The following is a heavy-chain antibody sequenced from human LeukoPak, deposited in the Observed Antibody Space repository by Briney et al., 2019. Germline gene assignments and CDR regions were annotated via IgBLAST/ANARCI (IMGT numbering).Heavy chain of an antibody. Sequence: SETLSLTCTVSGGSISSSTYFWGWIRQPPGKGLEWIGTIYYSGSTYYNPSLKSRVTISVDSSKNQFSLRLSSVTAADTAVCYCARESLTWLQSRTSWFDPWGQGTLVTVSS. CDR1: GGSISSSTYF. D-gene: IGHD5-24*01. CDR3: ARESLTWLQSRTSWFDP. CDR2: IYYSGST. J-gene: IGHJ5*02. V-gene: IGHV4-39*07.